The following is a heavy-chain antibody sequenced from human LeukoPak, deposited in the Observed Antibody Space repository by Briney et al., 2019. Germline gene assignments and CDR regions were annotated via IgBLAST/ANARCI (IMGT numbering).Heavy chain of an antibody. Sequence: PGGSLRLSCAASGFTFSSYWMTWVRQAPGRGLEWVANIKRDGSDTHYLDSLKGRFTISRDNAKSSLSLQMNSLRAEDTAVYYCARDSSYCCGGCCFNVFDIWGQGTMVVVSS. D-gene: IGHD2-21*02. CDR2: IKRDGSDT. CDR1: GFTFSSYW. CDR3: ARDSSYCCGGCCFNVFDI. J-gene: IGHJ3*02. V-gene: IGHV3-7*01.